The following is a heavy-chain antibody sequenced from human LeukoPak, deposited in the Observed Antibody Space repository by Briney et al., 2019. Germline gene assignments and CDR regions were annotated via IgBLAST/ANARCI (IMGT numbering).Heavy chain of an antibody. CDR1: DGSISSSTYY. V-gene: IGHV4-39*01. CDR3: APLPAAMKGHGWFDP. CDR2: MNYGGST. J-gene: IGHJ5*02. D-gene: IGHD2-2*01. Sequence: SETLSLTCTVSDGSISSSTYYWAWIRQPPGKGLEWIGSMNYGGSTYYNPSLESRVTISVDTSKNQVSLKLSSVTAADTAVYYCAPLPAAMKGHGWFDPWGQGTLVTVSS.